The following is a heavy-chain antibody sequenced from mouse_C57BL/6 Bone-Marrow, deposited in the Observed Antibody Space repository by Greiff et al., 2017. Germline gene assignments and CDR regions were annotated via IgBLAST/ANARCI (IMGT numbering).Heavy chain of an antibody. V-gene: IGHV5-16*01. CDR2: INYDGSST. CDR1: GFTFSDYY. CDR3: AREDYDFYYAMDY. J-gene: IGHJ4*01. Sequence: EVKLVESEGGLVQPGSSMKLSCTASGFTFSDYYMAWVRQVPEKGLEWVANINYDGSSTYYLDSLKSRFIISRDNAKNILYLQMSSLKSEDTATYYCAREDYDFYYAMDYWGQGTSVTVSS. D-gene: IGHD2-4*01.